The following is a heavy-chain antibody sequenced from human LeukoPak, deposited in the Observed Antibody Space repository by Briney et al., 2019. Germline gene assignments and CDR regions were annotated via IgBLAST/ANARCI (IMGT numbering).Heavy chain of an antibody. CDR2: IYHSGST. V-gene: IGHV4-34*01. CDR1: GGSFSGYY. D-gene: IGHD3-16*01. Sequence: PSETLSLTCAVYGGSFSGYYWSWIRQPPGKGLEWIGEIYHSGSTNYNPSLKSRVTISVDKSKNQFSLRLSSVTAADTAVYYCARASVVCWFDPWGQGTLVTVSS. J-gene: IGHJ5*02. CDR3: ARASVVCWFDP.